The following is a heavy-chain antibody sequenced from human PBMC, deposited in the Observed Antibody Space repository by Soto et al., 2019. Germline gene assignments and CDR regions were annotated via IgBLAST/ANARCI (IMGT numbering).Heavy chain of an antibody. CDR2: SRGSGGST. Sequence: EVQLLESGGGLVQPGGSLRLSYAASGFTFSSCAMSWVRQAPGKGLERVPASRGSGGSTYYADSLKGRFTISRRHSTNTLYLQMNSRRAEDTAVYDCAYTSTPFDYWGQGTMVTVSS. CDR3: AYTSTPFDY. D-gene: IGHD6-13*01. J-gene: IGHJ4*02. V-gene: IGHV3-23*01. CDR1: GFTFSSCA.